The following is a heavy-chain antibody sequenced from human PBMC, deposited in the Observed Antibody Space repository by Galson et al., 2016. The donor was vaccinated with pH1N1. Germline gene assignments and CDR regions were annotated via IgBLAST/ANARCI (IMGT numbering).Heavy chain of an antibody. CDR2: ISPIFGSI. CDR1: GGTFSNSA. V-gene: IGHV1-69*06. CDR3: ATAGPLVREILYYSYAMDV. Sequence: SVKVSCKASGGTFSNSAISWVRQAPGQGLEWMGGISPIFGSINYAQIFQGRVTVSADIFTNTAYMELSSLRSEDTAIYYCATAGPLVREILYYSYAMDVWGQGTTVTV. J-gene: IGHJ6*02. D-gene: IGHD3-10*01.